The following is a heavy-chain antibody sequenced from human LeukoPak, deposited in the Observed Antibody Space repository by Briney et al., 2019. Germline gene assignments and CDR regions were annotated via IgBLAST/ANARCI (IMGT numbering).Heavy chain of an antibody. CDR2: IYYSGST. CDR1: GGSISSYY. J-gene: IGHJ4*02. CDR3: ASSRFLEWLLYFEY. D-gene: IGHD3-3*01. Sequence: SETLSLTCTVSGGSISSYYWSWIRQPPGKGLEWIGYIYYSGSTNYNPSLKSRVTISVDTSKNQFSLKLSSVTAADTAVYYCASSRFLEWLLYFEYWGQGTLVTVSS. V-gene: IGHV4-59*01.